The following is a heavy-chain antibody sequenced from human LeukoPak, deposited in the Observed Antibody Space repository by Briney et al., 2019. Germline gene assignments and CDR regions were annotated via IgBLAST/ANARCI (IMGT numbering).Heavy chain of an antibody. V-gene: IGHV4-59*01. CDR3: ARDNGVGSDWYLAFDI. CDR1: GRSISSYY. J-gene: IGHJ3*02. Sequence: SETLSLTCTVSGRSISSYYGGWVRQPPGEGLEWIGYIYYRGSTNYNPSLKSRVTISVDKSKNQFSLKLSSVTAADTAVDYCARDNGVGSDWYLAFDIWGQGTMVTVSS. D-gene: IGHD6-19*01. CDR2: IYYRGST.